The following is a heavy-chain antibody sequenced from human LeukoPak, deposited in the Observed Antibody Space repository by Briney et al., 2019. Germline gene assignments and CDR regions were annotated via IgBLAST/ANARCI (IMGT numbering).Heavy chain of an antibody. CDR1: GGPFSNYY. CDR3: ARGAGGSYPLDY. D-gene: IGHD1-26*01. J-gene: IGHJ4*02. CDR2: INHTGST. V-gene: IGHV4-34*01. Sequence: PSETLSLTCAVYGGPFSNYYWSWIRQPPGKGLEWIGEINHTGSTNYNPSLKSRVTISVDTSKNQFSLKLSSVTAADTAVYYCARGAGGSYPLDYWGQGTLVTVSS.